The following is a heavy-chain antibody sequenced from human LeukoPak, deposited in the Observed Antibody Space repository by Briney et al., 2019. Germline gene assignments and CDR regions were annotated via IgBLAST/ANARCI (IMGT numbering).Heavy chain of an antibody. CDR3: ARDLVGAYSFDY. V-gene: IGHV3-53*01. CDR1: GFIFDNYA. D-gene: IGHD1-26*01. CDR2: IYSGGST. J-gene: IGHJ4*02. Sequence: GGSLRLSCAAFGFIFDNYAMSWVRQAPGKGLEWVSVIYSGGSTYYADSVKGRFTISRDNSKNTLYLQMNSLRAEDTAVYYCARDLVGAYSFDYWGQGTLVTVSS.